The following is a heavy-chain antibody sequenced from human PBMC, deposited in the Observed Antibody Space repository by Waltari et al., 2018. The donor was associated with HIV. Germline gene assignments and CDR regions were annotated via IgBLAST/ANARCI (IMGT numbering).Heavy chain of an antibody. D-gene: IGHD3-22*01. CDR3: ARDHYYGSSGYYSDY. V-gene: IGHV1-18*01. Sequence: QVHLVQSGSEWRKPGASVTVTCRASGCYFTISGITWVRQAPGQGLEWMGWISGYNGDTKYAQKVRGRVTMTTDTSTSTAYLEMGSLRFDDTAVYYCARDHYYGSSGYYSDYWGQGTLVTVYS. CDR2: ISGYNGDT. J-gene: IGHJ4*02. CDR1: GCYFTISG.